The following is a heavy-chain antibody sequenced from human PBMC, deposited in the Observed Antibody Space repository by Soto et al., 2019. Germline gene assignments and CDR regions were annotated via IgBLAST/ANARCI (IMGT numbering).Heavy chain of an antibody. Sequence: QLQLQESGPGLVKPSETLSLTCTVSGGSISSSSYYWGWIRQPPGKGLEWIGSIYYSGSTYYNPSLKSRVTISVDTSKNQFSLKLSSVTAADTAVYYCASRSVGATYFDYWGQGTLVTVSS. D-gene: IGHD1-26*01. J-gene: IGHJ4*02. CDR3: ASRSVGATYFDY. CDR2: IYYSGST. V-gene: IGHV4-39*01. CDR1: GGSISSSSYY.